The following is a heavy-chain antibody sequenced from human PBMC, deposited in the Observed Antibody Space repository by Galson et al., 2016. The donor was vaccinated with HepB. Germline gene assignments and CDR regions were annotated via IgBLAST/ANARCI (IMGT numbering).Heavy chain of an antibody. V-gene: IGHV3-21*01. CDR3: ARERNYYDSSGCYYDYFDY. J-gene: IGHJ4*02. D-gene: IGHD3-22*01. CDR2: IASNSRYI. CDR1: GFTFSSYS. Sequence: SLRLSCAVSGFTFSSYSMNWVRQAPGKGLEWVSSIASNSRYITYADSVTGRFTMSRDNAKNSLYLQMNSLRAEDTAVYYCARERNYYDSSGCYYDYFDYWGQGTLVTVSS.